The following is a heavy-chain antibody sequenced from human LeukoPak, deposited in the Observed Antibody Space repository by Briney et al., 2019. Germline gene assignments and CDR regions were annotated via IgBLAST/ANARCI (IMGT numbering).Heavy chain of an antibody. D-gene: IGHD6-13*01. Sequence: SETLSLTCTASDDSISRDFWTWIRQPPGKGLEWIGRIYSSGSTNYNPSLNSRVTMSVDTSNNQFSLRLTSVTAADTAVYYCARGTTAAAGIFDCWGQGTLVTVSS. CDR1: DDSISRDF. J-gene: IGHJ4*02. V-gene: IGHV4-4*07. CDR3: ARGTTAAAGIFDC. CDR2: IYSSGST.